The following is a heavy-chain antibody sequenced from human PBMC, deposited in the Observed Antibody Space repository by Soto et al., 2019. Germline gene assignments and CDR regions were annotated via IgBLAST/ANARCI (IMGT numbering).Heavy chain of an antibody. V-gene: IGHV3-23*01. CDR1: GFTFSSYA. J-gene: IGHJ5*02. D-gene: IGHD3-10*01. CDR3: AKDRVNTYYYGSGSYYNVGFDP. CDR2: ISGSGGST. Sequence: PGGSLRLSCAASGFTFSSYAMSWVRQAPGKGLEWVSAISGSGGSTYYADSVKGRFTISRDNSKDTLYLQMNSLRAEDTAVYYCAKDRVNTYYYGSGSYYNVGFDPWGQGTLVTVSS.